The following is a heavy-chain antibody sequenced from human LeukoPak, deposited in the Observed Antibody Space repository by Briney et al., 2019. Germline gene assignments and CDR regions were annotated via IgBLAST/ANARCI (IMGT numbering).Heavy chain of an antibody. CDR2: ISSSSYI. V-gene: IGHV3-21*01. D-gene: IGHD6-19*01. CDR3: ARDKSGSGWIPYYFDY. Sequence: GGSLRLSCAASGFTFSSYSMNWVRQAPGKGLEWVSSISSSSYIYYADSVKGRFTISRDNAKNSLYLQMNSLRAEDTAAYYCARDKSGSGWIPYYFDYWGQGTLVTVSS. CDR1: GFTFSSYS. J-gene: IGHJ4*02.